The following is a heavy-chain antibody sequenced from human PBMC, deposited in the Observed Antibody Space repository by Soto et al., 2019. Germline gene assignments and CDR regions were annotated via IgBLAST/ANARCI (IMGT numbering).Heavy chain of an antibody. D-gene: IGHD3-16*01. CDR1: GFTFSMYW. CDR2: INGDGTDT. V-gene: IGHV3-74*03. CDR3: AREVGRGSGSYYLDY. J-gene: IGHJ4*02. Sequence: EVQLVESGGGVVQPGGSLRLSCTASGFTFSMYWMHWVRQAPGKGLLWVSRINGDGTDTTYADSVKGRFTISRDNAKNTVYLQMNGLRAEDTAVYYCAREVGRGSGSYYLDYWGQETLVTVSS.